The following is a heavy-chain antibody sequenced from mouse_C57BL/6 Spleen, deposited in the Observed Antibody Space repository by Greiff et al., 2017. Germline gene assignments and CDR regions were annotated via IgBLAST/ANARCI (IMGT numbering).Heavy chain of an antibody. J-gene: IGHJ4*01. D-gene: IGHD1-1*02. CDR1: GFTFSDYY. CDR2: INYDGSST. V-gene: IGHV5-16*01. CDR3: AGSSNGGSYGSMDY. Sequence: EVQLVESEGGLVQPGSSMKLSCTASGFTFSDYYMAWVRQVPEKGLEWVANINYDGSSTYYLDSLKSRFIITGDNTKNILYLQMSSLKSEDTATYYCAGSSNGGSYGSMDYWGQGTSVTVAS.